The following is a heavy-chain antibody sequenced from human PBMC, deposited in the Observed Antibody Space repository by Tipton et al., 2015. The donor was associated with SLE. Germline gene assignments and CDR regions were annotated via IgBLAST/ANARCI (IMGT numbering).Heavy chain of an antibody. V-gene: IGHV4-59*08. Sequence: TLSLTCTVSGYSIFDGYYWNWIRQPPGKGLEWIGYMFFSGNTHYPPTLNPSLKSRVTISGDMSKNQFSLKLTSVTAADTAVYYCARQSEYSDWTGFWFDPWGPGTLVTVSS. CDR1: GYSIFDGYY. D-gene: IGHD3/OR15-3a*01. J-gene: IGHJ5*02. CDR2: MFFSGNT. CDR3: ARQSEYSDWTGFWFDP.